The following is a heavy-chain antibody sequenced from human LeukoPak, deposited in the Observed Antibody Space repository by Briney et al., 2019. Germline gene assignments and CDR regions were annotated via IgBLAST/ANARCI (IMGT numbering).Heavy chain of an antibody. CDR1: GYTFTGYY. CDR3: ARVDPGAVFYYFDY. J-gene: IGHJ4*02. CDR2: INPNSGGT. V-gene: IGHV1-2*02. D-gene: IGHD6-19*01. Sequence: GASVKVSCKASGYTFTGYYMHWVRQAPGQGLEWMGWINPNSGGTNYAQKFQGRVTMTRDTSISTAYMELSRLRSDDTAVYYCARVDPGAVFYYFDYWGQGTLVTVSS.